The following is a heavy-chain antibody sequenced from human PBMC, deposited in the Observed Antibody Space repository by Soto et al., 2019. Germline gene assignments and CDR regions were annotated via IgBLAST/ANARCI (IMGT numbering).Heavy chain of an antibody. CDR1: GFPFTNYW. CDR2: ISPDGSDV. V-gene: IGHV3-74*01. Sequence: LSWAASGFPFTNYWMNWVRQTPGKGLMWVSRISPDGSDVGYADSVEGRFTVSRDNAKNTLYLQMHSLRAEDTAMYYCACWGHIVPVAPSDFDRWGQGTLVTVSS. J-gene: IGHJ4*02. CDR3: ACWGHIVPVAPSDFDR. D-gene: IGHD2-8*02.